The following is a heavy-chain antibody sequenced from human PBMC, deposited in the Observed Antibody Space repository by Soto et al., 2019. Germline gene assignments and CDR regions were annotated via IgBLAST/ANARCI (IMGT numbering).Heavy chain of an antibody. D-gene: IGHD3-10*01. V-gene: IGHV5-51*01. CDR3: ARHTESMVPNYYYYGMDV. J-gene: IGHJ6*02. CDR1: GYSFTSYW. CDR2: IYPGDSDT. Sequence: LGESLKISCKGSGYSFTSYWIGWVRQMPGKGLEWMGIIYPGDSDTRYSPSFQGQVTISADKSISTAYLQWSSLKASDTAMYYCARHTESMVPNYYYYGMDVWGQGTTVTVSS.